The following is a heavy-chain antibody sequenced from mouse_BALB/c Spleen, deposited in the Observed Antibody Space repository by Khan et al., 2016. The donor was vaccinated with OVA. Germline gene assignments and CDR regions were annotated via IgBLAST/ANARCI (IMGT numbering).Heavy chain of an antibody. Sequence: VRLQQSGPELMKPGASVKISCKASGYSFTSYYIHWMKQSHGKSLEWIGYIDPFNGGTNYNQKFKGKATLTVDKSSNTAYMHLSSLTSEDSAVXYCARNGITTWFAYWGQGTLVTVSA. D-gene: IGHD2-4*01. J-gene: IGHJ3*01. CDR2: IDPFNGGT. CDR1: GYSFTSYY. CDR3: ARNGITTWFAY. V-gene: IGHV1S135*01.